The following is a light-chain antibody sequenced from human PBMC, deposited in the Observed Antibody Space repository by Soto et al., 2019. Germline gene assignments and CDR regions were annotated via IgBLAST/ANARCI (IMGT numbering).Light chain of an antibody. CDR3: AAWDDSLSGPV. CDR1: SSNIGSNY. J-gene: IGLJ1*01. CDR2: RNN. V-gene: IGLV1-47*01. Sequence: QSVLTQPPSASGTPGQRVTISCSGSSSNIGSNYVYWYQQLPGTAPKLLIYRNNQRPSGVPDRFSGSKSGTSASLAISGLRSEDGADYYCAAWDDSLSGPVFGTGTKVTV.